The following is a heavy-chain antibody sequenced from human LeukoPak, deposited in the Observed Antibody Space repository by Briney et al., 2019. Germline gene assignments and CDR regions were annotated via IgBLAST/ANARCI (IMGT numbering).Heavy chain of an antibody. V-gene: IGHV3-21*01. CDR1: GFTFSSYS. D-gene: IGHD1-1*01. Sequence: PGGSLRLSCAASGFTFSSYSMNWVRQAPGKGLEWVSSITSSSSYIYYADSVKGRFTISRDNVKNALYLQMNSLRADDTAVYYCARCSLLSELERPRYYDSWGQGTLVTVSS. CDR2: ITSSSSYI. CDR3: ARCSLLSELERPRYYDS. J-gene: IGHJ4*02.